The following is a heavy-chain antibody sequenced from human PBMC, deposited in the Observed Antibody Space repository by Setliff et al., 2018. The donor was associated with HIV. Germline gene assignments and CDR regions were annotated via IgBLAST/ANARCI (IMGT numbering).Heavy chain of an antibody. CDR2: IYISGSA. V-gene: IGHV4-61*02. D-gene: IGHD3-16*01. Sequence: SETLSLTCTVSGDSINSGSYHWNWIRQPAGKGLEWIGRIYISGSANYNPSLKSRVTISVDTSKNQFSLKLSSVTAADTAVYYCARRMIYASNWFDPWGQGTLVTVSS. CDR3: ARRMIYASNWFDP. CDR1: GDSINSGSYH. J-gene: IGHJ5*02.